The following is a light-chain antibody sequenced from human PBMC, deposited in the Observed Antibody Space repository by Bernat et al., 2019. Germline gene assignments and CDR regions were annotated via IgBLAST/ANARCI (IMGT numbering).Light chain of an antibody. CDR3: ASWDSSLKGYV. J-gene: IGLJ1*01. CDR1: SSNIGSDT. Sequence: QSVLTQLPSVSATPGQRVTISCSGSSSNIGSDTVNWYHQVPGTAPKLLIYSTNRRPSGVPDRFSGSKSGTSASLAISGLQSEDEGDYYCASWDSSLKGYVFGTGTKVTVL. CDR2: STN. V-gene: IGLV1-44*01.